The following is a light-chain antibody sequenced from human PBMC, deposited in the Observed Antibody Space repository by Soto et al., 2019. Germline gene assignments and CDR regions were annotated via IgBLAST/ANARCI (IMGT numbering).Light chain of an antibody. V-gene: IGLV2-23*01. CDR1: SSDVGSYNL. J-gene: IGLJ1*01. CDR2: EGS. Sequence: SVLTQPASVSGSPGQSITISCTGTSSDVGSYNLVSWYQQYPGKAPKLMIYEGSKRPSGVSNRFSGSKSGNTASLTISGLQAEDEADYYCCSYARSSTYVFGTGTKVT. CDR3: CSYARSSTYV.